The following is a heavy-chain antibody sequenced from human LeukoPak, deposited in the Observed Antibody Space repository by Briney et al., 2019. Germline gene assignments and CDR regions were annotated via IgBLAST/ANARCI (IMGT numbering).Heavy chain of an antibody. CDR3: ARGDYYYDSSGYPFSY. V-gene: IGHV3-21*01. CDR1: GFTFSSYG. CDR2: ISSSSSYI. J-gene: IGHJ4*02. Sequence: GGSLRLSCAASGFTFSSYGMNWVRQAPRKGLEWVSSISSSSSYIYYADSVKGRFTISRDNAKNSLYLQMNSLRAEDTAVYYCARGDYYYDSSGYPFSYWGQGTLVTVSS. D-gene: IGHD3-22*01.